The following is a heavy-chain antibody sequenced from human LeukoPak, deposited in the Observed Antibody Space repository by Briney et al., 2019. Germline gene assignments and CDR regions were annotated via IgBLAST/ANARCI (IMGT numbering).Heavy chain of an antibody. V-gene: IGHV3-48*03. CDR1: GFTFSSYE. J-gene: IGHJ4*02. CDR3: ARGLGPGPYFDY. Sequence: QPGGSLILSCAASGFTFSSYEMNWVRQAPGKGLEWVSYISGSGDTLYYADSVKGRFTISRDNSKNSLYLQMNSLRAEDTAVYYCARGLGPGPYFDYWGQGALVTVSS. D-gene: IGHD1-14*01. CDR2: ISGSGDTL.